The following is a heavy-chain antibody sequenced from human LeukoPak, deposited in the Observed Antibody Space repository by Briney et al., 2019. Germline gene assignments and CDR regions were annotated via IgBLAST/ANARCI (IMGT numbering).Heavy chain of an antibody. V-gene: IGHV1-18*01. CDR2: ISAYNGNT. CDR1: GYTFTSYG. Sequence: ASVKVSCKASGYTFTSYGISWVRQAPGQGLEWMGWISAYNGNTNYAQKLQGRVTMTTDTSTSTAYMELRSPRSDDTAVYYCAKGSLWSSTSSIDYCGQGTLVTVSS. D-gene: IGHD2-2*01. J-gene: IGHJ4*02. CDR3: AKGSLWSSTSSIDY.